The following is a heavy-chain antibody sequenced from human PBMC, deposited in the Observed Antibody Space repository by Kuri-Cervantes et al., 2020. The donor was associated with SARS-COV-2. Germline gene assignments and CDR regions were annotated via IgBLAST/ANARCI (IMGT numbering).Heavy chain of an antibody. CDR1: GGSFSGYY. CDR3: ARAQLRFLEWSFDY. D-gene: IGHD3-3*01. CDR2: INHSGST. V-gene: IGHV4-34*01. J-gene: IGHJ4*02. Sequence: GSLRLSCAVYGGSFSGYYWSWIRQPPGKGLEWIGEINHSGSTNYNPSLKSRVTISVDTSKNQLSLKMSSVTAADTAVYYCARAQLRFLEWSFDYWGQGTLVTVSS.